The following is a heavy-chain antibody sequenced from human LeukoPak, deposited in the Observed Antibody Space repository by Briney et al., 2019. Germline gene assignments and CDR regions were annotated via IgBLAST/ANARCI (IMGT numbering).Heavy chain of an antibody. CDR1: EFTFSSSG. CDR3: AEDHDERGLDH. V-gene: IGHV3-30*18. CDR2: ISYDGSNL. D-gene: IGHD1-1*01. J-gene: IGHJ4*02. Sequence: GGSLRLSCTASEFTFSSSGMHWVRQAPGKGLEWVALISYDGSNLYYADSVKGRFTISRDNSKNTLYLQMNSLRAEDTAVYYCAEDHDERGLDHWGQGTLVTVSS.